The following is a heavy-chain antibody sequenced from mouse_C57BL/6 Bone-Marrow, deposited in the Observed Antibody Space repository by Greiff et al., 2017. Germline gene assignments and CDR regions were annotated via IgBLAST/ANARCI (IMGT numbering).Heavy chain of an antibody. D-gene: IGHD1-1*01. CDR1: GFSFNTYA. Sequence: EVKLVESGGGLVQPKGSLKLSCAASGFSFNTYAMNWVRQAPGKGLEWVARIRSKSNNYATYYADSVKDRFTISRDDSESMLYLQMNNLKTEDTAMYYCGRRDYGSSYWYFDVWGTGTTVTVSS. CDR2: IRSKSNNYAT. CDR3: GRRDYGSSYWYFDV. V-gene: IGHV10-1*01. J-gene: IGHJ1*03.